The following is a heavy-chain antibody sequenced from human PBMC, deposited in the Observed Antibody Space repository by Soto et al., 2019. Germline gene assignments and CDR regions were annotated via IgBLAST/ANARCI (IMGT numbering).Heavy chain of an antibody. CDR1: GFTFSSYG. D-gene: IGHD1-1*01. J-gene: IGHJ4*02. CDR3: ERKPETGTTVPCDY. V-gene: IGHV3-30*03. CDR2: ISYDGTEK. Sequence: ESGGGVVQPGRSLRLSCAASGFTFSSYGMHWVRQAPGKGLEWVAVISYDGTEKYHADSVKGRFTISRDNSKNTLYLQVNSLRAEDTAVYYCERKPETGTTVPCDYWGQGTLVTVSS.